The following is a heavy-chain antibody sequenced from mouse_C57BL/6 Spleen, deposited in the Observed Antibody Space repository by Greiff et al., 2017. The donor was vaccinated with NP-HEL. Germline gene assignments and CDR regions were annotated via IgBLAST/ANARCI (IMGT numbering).Heavy chain of an antibody. CDR3: ARERGGLPVYYYAMDY. J-gene: IGHJ4*01. CDR2: INPNYGTT. CDR1: GYSFTDYN. Sequence: VQLKESGPELVKPGASVKISCKASGYSFTDYNMNWVKQSNGKSLEWIGVINPNYGTTSYNQKFKGKATLTVDQSSSTAYMQLNSLTSEDSAVYYCARERGGLPVYYYAMDYWGQGTSVTVSS. V-gene: IGHV1-39*01. D-gene: IGHD5-5*01.